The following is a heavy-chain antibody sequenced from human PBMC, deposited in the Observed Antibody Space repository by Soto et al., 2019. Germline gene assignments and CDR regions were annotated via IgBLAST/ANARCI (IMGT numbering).Heavy chain of an antibody. CDR3: ARGGRGRCLFFLYYFDL. J-gene: IGHJ4*02. CDR2: IYHTGST. CDR1: AGSLSNYY. D-gene: IGHD2-21*01. V-gene: IGHV4-59*03. Sequence: SETLSLTCSVSAGSLSNYYWTWIRQSPGMGLEWIGEIYHTGSTKYNPPLKSRVAISVDMSKNQFSLTLSSVTPADTAVYYCARGGRGRCLFFLYYFDLWGQGTLVTVSS.